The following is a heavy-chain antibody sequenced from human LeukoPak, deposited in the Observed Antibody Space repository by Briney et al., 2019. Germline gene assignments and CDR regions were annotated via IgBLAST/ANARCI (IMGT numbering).Heavy chain of an antibody. J-gene: IGHJ5*02. CDR3: ARAYSSSWYWNWFDP. Sequence: SETLSLTCTVSGYSISSGYLWGWIRQPPGKGLEWIGSIDGSGSSYYNPSLKSRVIISVDTSKNQFSLKVNSVTAADTAFYYCARAYSSSWYWNWFDPWGQGTLVTVSS. CDR1: GYSISSGYL. CDR2: IDGSGSS. D-gene: IGHD6-13*01. V-gene: IGHV4-38-2*02.